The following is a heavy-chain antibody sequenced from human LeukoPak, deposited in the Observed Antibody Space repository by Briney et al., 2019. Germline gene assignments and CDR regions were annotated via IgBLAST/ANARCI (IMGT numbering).Heavy chain of an antibody. J-gene: IGHJ6*02. CDR3: AKEISGGDGMDV. CDR1: GFTFDDYA. V-gene: IGHV3-9*01. CDR2: ISWNSGSI. D-gene: IGHD2-15*01. Sequence: GRSLRLSCAASGFTFDDYAMHWVRQAPGKGLEWVSGISWNSGSIGYADSVKGRFTISRDNAKNSLYLQMNSLGAEDTALYYCAKEISGGDGMDVWGQGTTVTVSS.